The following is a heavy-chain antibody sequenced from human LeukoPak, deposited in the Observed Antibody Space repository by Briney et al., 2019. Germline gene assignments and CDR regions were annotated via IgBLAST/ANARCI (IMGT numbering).Heavy chain of an antibody. CDR3: ARYGGNFDY. V-gene: IGHV4-59*01. Sequence: PSETLSLTCTVSGGSISSYYWSWIRQHPGKGLDWIGYIYYSGSTHYNPSLKSRVTISGDTSKNQFSLKLSSVTAADTAVYYCARYGGNFDYWGQGTLVTVSS. CDR2: IYYSGST. D-gene: IGHD4-23*01. CDR1: GGSISSYY. J-gene: IGHJ4*02.